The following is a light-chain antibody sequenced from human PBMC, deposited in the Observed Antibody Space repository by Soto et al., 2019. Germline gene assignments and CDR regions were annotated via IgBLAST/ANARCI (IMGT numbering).Light chain of an antibody. J-gene: IGKJ4*01. CDR2: FAS. CDR3: QQYNKWPLT. CDR1: QSVSNN. Sequence: EIVMTQSPATLSVSPGERATLSCRASQSVSNNLAWYQQKPGQAPRLLIYFASTRATGIPARFSGSGSGTESTLTISSLQSEDFAVYYCQQYNKWPLTFGGGTKVETK. V-gene: IGKV3-15*01.